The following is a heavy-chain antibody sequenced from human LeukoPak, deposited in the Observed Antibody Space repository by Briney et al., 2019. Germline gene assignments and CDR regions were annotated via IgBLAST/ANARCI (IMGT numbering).Heavy chain of an antibody. V-gene: IGHV4-34*01. CDR2: IHPSGST. J-gene: IGHJ6*03. CDR3: ARVGYSYVINDWSRAGLGAYPTKYYYHMDV. D-gene: IGHD5-18*01. Sequence: SETLSLTCTVYGGSFSDYYWGWIRQPPGKGLEWIGEIHPSGSTNYSPSLKSRVTISLDASKIQFSLKLSSVAAADTAVYFCARVGYSYVINDWSRAGLGAYPTKYYYHMDVWDKGTTVTVSS. CDR1: GGSFSDYY.